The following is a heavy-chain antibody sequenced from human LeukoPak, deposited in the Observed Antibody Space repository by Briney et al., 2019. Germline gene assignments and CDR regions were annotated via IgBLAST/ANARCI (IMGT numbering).Heavy chain of an antibody. CDR2: ISYDGSNK. CDR3: AKEVIQLNNYYYGMDV. CDR1: GFTFSSYA. D-gene: IGHD4-4*01. V-gene: IGHV3-30*09. J-gene: IGHJ6*02. Sequence: PGGSLRLSCAASGFTFSSYAMHWVRQAPGKGLEWVAVISYDGSNKYYADSVKGRFAISRDNSKNTLYLQMNSLRAEDTAVYYCAKEVIQLNNYYYGMDVWGQGTTVTVSS.